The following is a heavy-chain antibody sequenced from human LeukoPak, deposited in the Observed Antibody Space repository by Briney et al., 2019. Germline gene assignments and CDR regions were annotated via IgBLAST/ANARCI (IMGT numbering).Heavy chain of an antibody. CDR3: AKETGSSWYGGGYYYYYMDV. D-gene: IGHD6-13*01. CDR1: GYTFTSYG. Sequence: ASVKVTCKASGYTFTSYGTSWVRQAPGQGLDWMGWISAYNGNTNYAQKLQGRVTMTTDTSTSTAYMEVRRLRSDDTAVYYCAKETGSSWYGGGYYYYYMDVWGKGTTVTVSS. CDR2: ISAYNGNT. V-gene: IGHV1-18*01. J-gene: IGHJ6*03.